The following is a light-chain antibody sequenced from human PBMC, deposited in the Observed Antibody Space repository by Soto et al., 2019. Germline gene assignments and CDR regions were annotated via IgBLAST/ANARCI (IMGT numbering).Light chain of an antibody. CDR1: QSVLYRSNNHNY. Sequence: DIVMTQSPDPLAVSLGERATINCKSSQSVLYRSNNHNYLAWYQQKPGQPPRLLIYWASTRESGVPDRFSGSGSGTDFTLTISSLQAEDVAVYYCQQYYSTPWTFGQGTKVEIK. CDR2: WAS. CDR3: QQYYSTPWT. V-gene: IGKV4-1*01. J-gene: IGKJ1*01.